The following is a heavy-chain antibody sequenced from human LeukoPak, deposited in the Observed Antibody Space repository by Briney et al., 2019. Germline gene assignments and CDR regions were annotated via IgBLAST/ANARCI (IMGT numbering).Heavy chain of an antibody. CDR2: IYYSGST. D-gene: IGHD5-12*01. V-gene: IGHV4-31*03. Sequence: SQTLSLTCTVSGGSISSGGYYWSWIRQHPGKGLEWIGYIYYSGSTYYNPSLKSRVTISVDTSKNQFSLKLSSVTAADTAVYYYARGRGYSGYDYGVDYWGQGTLVTVSS. CDR3: ARGRGYSGYDYGVDY. CDR1: GGSISSGGYY. J-gene: IGHJ4*02.